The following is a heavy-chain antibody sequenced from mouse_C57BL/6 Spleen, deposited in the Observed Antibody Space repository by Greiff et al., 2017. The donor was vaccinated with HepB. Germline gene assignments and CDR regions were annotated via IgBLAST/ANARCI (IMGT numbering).Heavy chain of an antibody. J-gene: IGHJ3*01. CDR2: IDPEDGET. CDR1: GFNIKDYY. V-gene: IGHV14-2*01. CDR3: ATTSAYYSNYEAWFAY. Sequence: EVQLQQSGAELVKPGASVKLSCTASGFNIKDYYMHWVKQRTEQGLEWIGRIDPEDGETKYDPKFQGKATITADTSSNTAYMQLSSLKSEDTDVYYLATTSAYYSNYEAWFAYWGQGTLVTVSA. D-gene: IGHD2-5*01.